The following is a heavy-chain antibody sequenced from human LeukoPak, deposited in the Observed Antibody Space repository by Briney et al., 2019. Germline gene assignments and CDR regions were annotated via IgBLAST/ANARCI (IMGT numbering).Heavy chain of an antibody. D-gene: IGHD3-22*01. Sequence: GGSLRLSCAASGFTFSSYAMHWVRQAPGKGLEWVAVISYDGSNKYYADSVKGRFTISRDNSKNTLYLQMNSLRAEDTAVYYCARDGRRKYYYDSSGPTWFDPWGQGTLVTVSS. V-gene: IGHV3-30-3*01. CDR1: GFTFSSYA. J-gene: IGHJ5*02. CDR2: ISYDGSNK. CDR3: ARDGRRKYYYDSSGPTWFDP.